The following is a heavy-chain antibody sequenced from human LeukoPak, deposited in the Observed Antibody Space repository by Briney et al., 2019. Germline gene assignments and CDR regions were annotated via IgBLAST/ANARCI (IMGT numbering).Heavy chain of an antibody. J-gene: IGHJ6*02. CDR2: IYYIGST. CDR3: ASLYSSSSQRDYYGMDV. CDR1: GDSVSRSSYY. V-gene: IGHV4-61*01. D-gene: IGHD6-13*01. Sequence: PSETLSLTCTVSGDSVSRSSYYWTWIRQPPGKGLEWIGYIYYIGSTNYNPSLRSRLTMSVDTSKNQFSLRLSSVIAADTAVYYCASLYSSSSQRDYYGMDVWGQGTTVTVSS.